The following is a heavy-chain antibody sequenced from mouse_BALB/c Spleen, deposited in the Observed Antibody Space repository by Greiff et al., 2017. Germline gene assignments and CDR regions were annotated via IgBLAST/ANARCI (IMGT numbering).Heavy chain of an antibody. D-gene: IGHD2-1*01. CDR3: ARDVGNYVSYYYAMDY. V-gene: IGHV5-6-3*01. J-gene: IGHJ4*01. CDR1: GFTFSSYG. CDR2: INSNGGST. Sequence: EVKLMESGGGLVQPGGSLKLSCAASGFTFSSYGMSWVRQTPDKRLELVATINSNGGSTYYPDSVKGRFTISRDNAKNTLYLQMSSLKSEDTAMYYCARDVGNYVSYYYAMDYWGQGTSVTVSS.